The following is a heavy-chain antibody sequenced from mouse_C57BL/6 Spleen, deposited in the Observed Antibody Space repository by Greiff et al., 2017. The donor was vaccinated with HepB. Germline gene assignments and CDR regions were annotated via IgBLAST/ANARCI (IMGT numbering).Heavy chain of an antibody. CDR2: ISGGGGNT. D-gene: IGHD2-3*01. J-gene: IGHJ2*01. V-gene: IGHV5-9*01. CDR3: ARRNPLDGYYDY. CDR1: GFTFSSYT. Sequence: EVQRVESGGGLVKPGGSLKLSCAASGFTFSSYTMSWVRQTPEKRLEWVATISGGGGNTYYPDSVKGRFTISRDNAKNTLYLQMSSLRSEDTALYYCARRNPLDGYYDYWGQGTTLTVSS.